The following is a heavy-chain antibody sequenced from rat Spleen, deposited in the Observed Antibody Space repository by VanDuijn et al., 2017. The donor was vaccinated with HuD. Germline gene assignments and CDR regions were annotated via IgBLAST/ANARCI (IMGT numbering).Heavy chain of an antibody. J-gene: IGHJ2*01. CDR1: GFSLSNYG. CDR2: IWTGGST. V-gene: IGHV2-30*01. Sequence: QVQLKESGPGLVQPSQTLSLTCTVSGFSLSNYGVIWVRQPPGKGLEWMGVIWTGGSTDFNSALKSRLSNSRDTSKSQVFLKMNSLQTEDISTYYCARGPRYYDGYYGRFDYWGQGVMVTVSS. D-gene: IGHD1-12*03. CDR3: ARGPRYYDGYYGRFDY.